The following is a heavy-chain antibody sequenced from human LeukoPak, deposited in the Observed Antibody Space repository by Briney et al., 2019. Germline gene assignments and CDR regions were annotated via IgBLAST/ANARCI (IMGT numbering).Heavy chain of an antibody. D-gene: IGHD6-19*01. CDR3: AKRPIAVAGKGYYFDS. V-gene: IGHV3-23*01. J-gene: IGHJ4*02. CDR1: GFTFSNYA. Sequence: GGSLRLSCAASGFTFSNYAMSWVRQAPGKGLEWVSAISDSGGSTYYADSVKGRFTISRDNSKNTLYLQMDSLRAEDTALYYCAKRPIAVAGKGYYFDSWGQGTLVTVSP. CDR2: ISDSGGST.